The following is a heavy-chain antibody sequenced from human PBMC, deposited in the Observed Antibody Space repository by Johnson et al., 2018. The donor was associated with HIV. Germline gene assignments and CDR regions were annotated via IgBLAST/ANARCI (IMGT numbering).Heavy chain of an antibody. D-gene: IGHD2-8*02. Sequence: VQLVESGGGLVQPGGSLRLSCAASGFTFSNHHMTWVRQAPGNGLEWVANINRDGSDKYYGDSVKGRFTISRDNAQDSLYLQMNSLRVDDTAVYYCGRESTGAGTAFDIWGQGPMVTVSS. CDR2: INRDGSDK. CDR1: GFTFSNHH. J-gene: IGHJ3*02. CDR3: GRESTGAGTAFDI. V-gene: IGHV3-7*01.